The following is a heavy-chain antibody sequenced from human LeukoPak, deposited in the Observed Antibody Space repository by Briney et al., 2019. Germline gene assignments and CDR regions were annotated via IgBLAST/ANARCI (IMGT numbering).Heavy chain of an antibody. J-gene: IGHJ4*02. CDR1: GGSFSGYY. CDR3: ARGWRITMVRGVPYYFDY. CDR2: INHSGST. D-gene: IGHD3-10*01. V-gene: IGHV4-34*01. Sequence: SETLSLTCAVYGGSFSGYYWSWIRQPPGKGLEWIGEINHSGSTNYNPSLKSRVTISVDTSKNQFSLKLSSVTAADTAVYYCARGWRITMVRGVPYYFDYWGQGTLVTVSS.